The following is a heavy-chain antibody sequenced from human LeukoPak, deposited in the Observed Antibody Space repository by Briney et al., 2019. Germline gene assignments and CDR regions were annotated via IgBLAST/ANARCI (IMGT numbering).Heavy chain of an antibody. J-gene: IGHJ4*02. Sequence: KPSETLSLTCAVYGGSFNGYYWSWIRQPPGKGLEWIGEITHSGGTNYNSSLKSRVTISVDTSKNQFSLRLSSVTAADTAVYYCAAQTTVVTKGSFDYWGQGTLVTVSS. CDR2: ITHSGGT. CDR3: AAQTTVVTKGSFDY. D-gene: IGHD4-17*01. CDR1: GGSFNGYY. V-gene: IGHV4-34*01.